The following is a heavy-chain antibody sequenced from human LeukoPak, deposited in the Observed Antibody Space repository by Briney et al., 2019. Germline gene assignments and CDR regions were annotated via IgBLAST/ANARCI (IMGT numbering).Heavy chain of an antibody. CDR2: IWYDGSNK. Sequence: QTGGSLRLSCAASGFTFSSYGVHWVRQAPGKGLEWVAVIWYDGSNKYYADSVKGRFTISRDNSKNTLYLQMNSLRAEDTAVYYCARLKQYSSSSGRTAAYYFDYWGQGTLVTVSS. V-gene: IGHV3-33*01. CDR3: ARLKQYSSSSGRTAAYYFDY. J-gene: IGHJ4*02. D-gene: IGHD6-6*01. CDR1: GFTFSSYG.